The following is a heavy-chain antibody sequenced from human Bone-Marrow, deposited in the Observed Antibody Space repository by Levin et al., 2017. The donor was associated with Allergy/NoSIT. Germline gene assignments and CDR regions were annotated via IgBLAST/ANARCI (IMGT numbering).Heavy chain of an antibody. CDR1: GGSIGSFY. D-gene: IGHD5-24*01. CDR2: IYDSGNT. Sequence: SETLSLTCTVSGGSIGSFYWSWIRQSPGKGLELIGYIYDSGNTIYNPSLESRVIISLDTSKNRFSLKLSSVTAADTAVYYCASVQGRLWLHHYFDHWSQGTLVTVSS. J-gene: IGHJ4*02. V-gene: IGHV4-59*08. CDR3: ASVQGRLWLHHYFDH.